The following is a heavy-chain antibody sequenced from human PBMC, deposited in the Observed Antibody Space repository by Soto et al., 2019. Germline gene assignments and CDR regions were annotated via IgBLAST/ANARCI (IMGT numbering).Heavy chain of an antibody. CDR3: ARRVEGLLVRWFDP. CDR2: IYYNGKT. Sequence: SETLSLTCTVSGVSISTRSHYWGWIRQPPGKGPEWIGNIYYNGKTDYNLSLKSRATISVDTSKNQFSLKLTSLTAADTAVYYCARRVEGLLVRWFDPWGQGTLVTVSS. V-gene: IGHV4-39*01. J-gene: IGHJ5*02. CDR1: GVSISTRSHY. D-gene: IGHD6-6*01.